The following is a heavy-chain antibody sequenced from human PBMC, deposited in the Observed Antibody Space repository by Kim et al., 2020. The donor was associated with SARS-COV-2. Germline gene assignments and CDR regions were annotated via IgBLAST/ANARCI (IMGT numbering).Heavy chain of an antibody. Sequence: SETLSLTCAVYGGSFSGYYWSWIRQPPGKGLEWIGEINHSGSTNYNPSLKSRVTISVDTSKNQFSLKLSSVTAADTAVYYCARGLPRIQLWLRDGMDVWGQGTTVTVSS. CDR3: ARGLPRIQLWLRDGMDV. J-gene: IGHJ6*02. CDR1: GGSFSGYY. CDR2: INHSGST. D-gene: IGHD5-18*01. V-gene: IGHV4-34*01.